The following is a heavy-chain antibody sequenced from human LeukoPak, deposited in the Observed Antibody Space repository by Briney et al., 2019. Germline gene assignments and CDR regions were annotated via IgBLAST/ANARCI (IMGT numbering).Heavy chain of an antibody. J-gene: IGHJ6*02. CDR3: GRYYVMDV. CDR2: ITGNGDTT. Sequence: GGSLRLSCTASGFTFSTYPMYWVRQAPGKGLEWVSAITGNGDTTYYADSMKGRFTISRDNSKSTLYLQMNSLRAEDTAVYYCGRYYVMDVWGQGTSVTVSS. V-gene: IGHV3-23*01. CDR1: GFTFSTYP.